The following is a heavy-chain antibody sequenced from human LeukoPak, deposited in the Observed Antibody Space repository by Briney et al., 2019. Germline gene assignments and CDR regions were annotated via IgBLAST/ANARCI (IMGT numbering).Heavy chain of an antibody. CDR2: INPSGGST. V-gene: IGHV1-46*01. J-gene: IGHJ6*03. D-gene: IGHD6-6*01. Sequence: GASVKVSCKASGYTFTSYYMHGVRQAPGQGLQWMGIINPSGGSTSYAQKFQGRVTMTRDMSTSTVYMELSSLRSEDTAVYYCARRGSSSSGGSYYYYMDVWGKGTTVTVSS. CDR1: GYTFTSYY. CDR3: ARRGSSSSGGSYYYYMDV.